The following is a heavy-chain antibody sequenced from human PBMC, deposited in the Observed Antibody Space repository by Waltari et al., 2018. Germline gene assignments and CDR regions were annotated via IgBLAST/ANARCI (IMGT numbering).Heavy chain of an antibody. V-gene: IGHV3-43D*04. J-gene: IGHJ3*02. CDR3: ATIPVTTRGDAFDI. CDR1: GFTFDDYA. D-gene: IGHD4-17*01. Sequence: EVQLVESGGVVVQPGGSLRLSCAASGFTFDDYAMHWVRQAQGKGLEWVSLISWDGGSTYYADSVKGRFTISRDNSKNSLYLQMNSLRAEDTALYYCATIPVTTRGDAFDIWGQGTMVTVSS. CDR2: ISWDGGST.